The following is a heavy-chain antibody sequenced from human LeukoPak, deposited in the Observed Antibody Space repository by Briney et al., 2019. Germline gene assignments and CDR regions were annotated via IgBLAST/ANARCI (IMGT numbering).Heavy chain of an antibody. D-gene: IGHD2-15*01. CDR2: ISYDGSNK. Sequence: GGSLRLSCAASGFTFSSYAMHWVRQAPGKGLEWVAVISYDGSNKYYADSVKGRFTISRDNSKNTLYLQMNSLRAEDTAVYYCAREGYVYYYGMDVWGQGTTVTVSS. CDR3: AREGYVYYYGMDV. CDR1: GFTFSSYA. V-gene: IGHV3-30-3*01. J-gene: IGHJ6*02.